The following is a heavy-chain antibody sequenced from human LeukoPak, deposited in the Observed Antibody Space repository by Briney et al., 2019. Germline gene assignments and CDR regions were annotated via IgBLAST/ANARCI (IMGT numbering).Heavy chain of an antibody. J-gene: IGHJ6*02. CDR1: GGTFSSYA. V-gene: IGHV1-69*06. CDR2: IIPIFGTA. Sequence: ASVKVSCKASGGTFSSYAISWVRRAPGQGLEWMGGIIPIFGTANYAQKFQGRVTITADKSTSTAYMELSSLRSEDTAVYYCARKAYCGGDCYSEAYYYYGMDVWGQGTTVTVSS. CDR3: ARKAYCGGDCYSEAYYYYGMDV. D-gene: IGHD2-21*02.